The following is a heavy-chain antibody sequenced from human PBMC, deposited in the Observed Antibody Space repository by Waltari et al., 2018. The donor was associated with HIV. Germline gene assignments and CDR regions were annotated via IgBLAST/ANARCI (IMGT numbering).Heavy chain of an antibody. CDR2: IYPTSRP. V-gene: IGHV4-34*01. CDR1: GESFSDYHREPYQSFNRYN. J-gene: IGHJ4*02. Sequence: QVELQQWGTGLLKTSETLSLKCAVYGESFSDYHREPYQSFNRYNWNWFRQPPGKGLAYIGEIYPTSRPNSNPSLNSRLAMSIDTIKKQFSLKLISVTAADTAVYYCARGVSPVHLWASYPDFWGQGTLVTVSS. CDR3: ARGVSPVHLWASYPDF. D-gene: IGHD3-16*02.